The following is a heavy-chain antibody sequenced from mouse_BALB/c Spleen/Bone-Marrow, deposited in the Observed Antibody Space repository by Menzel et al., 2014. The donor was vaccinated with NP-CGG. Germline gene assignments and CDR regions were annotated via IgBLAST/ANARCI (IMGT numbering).Heavy chain of an antibody. CDR3: TRWVYYGSSYFHC. V-gene: IGHV14-1*02. Sequence: VQLKESGAEFVRPGALVKLSCNASGFNIKDYYMHWVKQRPEQGLEWIGWIDPENGNTIYDPKFPGKASITADTSSNTAYLQLSSLTSEDTAVYYCTRWVYYGSSYFHCRGQGTPLTVSS. J-gene: IGHJ2*01. CDR2: IDPENGNT. CDR1: GFNIKDYY. D-gene: IGHD1-1*01.